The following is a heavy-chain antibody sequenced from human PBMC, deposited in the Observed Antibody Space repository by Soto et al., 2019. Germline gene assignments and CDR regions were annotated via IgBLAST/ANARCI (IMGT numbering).Heavy chain of an antibody. Sequence: PGGSLRLSCAASGFTFSTYAMTWVRQAPGKGLEWVSDISNSGGSTYYADSVKGRLTISRDNSENTLYLQMTSVRAEDTAIYYFANHGSGYDRICDYCGPGTLVTGPS. CDR2: ISNSGGST. V-gene: IGHV3-23*01. CDR1: GFTFSTYA. CDR3: ANHGSGYDRICDY. J-gene: IGHJ4*02. D-gene: IGHD5-12*01.